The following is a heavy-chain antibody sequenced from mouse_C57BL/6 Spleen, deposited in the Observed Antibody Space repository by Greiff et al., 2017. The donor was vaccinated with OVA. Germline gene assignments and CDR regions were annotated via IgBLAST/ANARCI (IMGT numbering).Heavy chain of an antibody. J-gene: IGHJ1*03. CDR3: VTYYGSSPHWGFDV. Sequence: EVQLVESGGGLVQPKGSLKLSCAASGFSFNTYAMNWVRQAPGKGLEWVARIRSKSNNYATYYADSVKDRFTISRDDSESMLYLQMNNLKTEDTAMYYCVTYYGSSPHWGFDVWGTGTTVTVSS. CDR1: GFSFNTYA. V-gene: IGHV10-1*01. CDR2: IRSKSNNYAT. D-gene: IGHD1-1*01.